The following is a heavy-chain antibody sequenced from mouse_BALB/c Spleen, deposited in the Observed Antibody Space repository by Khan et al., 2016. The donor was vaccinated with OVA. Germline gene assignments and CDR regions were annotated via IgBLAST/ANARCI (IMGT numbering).Heavy chain of an antibody. J-gene: IGHJ4*01. V-gene: IGHV1-4*01. CDR1: GYTFTSNT. CDR2: INPRTSYT. Sequence: VQLKESGAELARPGASVKMSCKASGYTFTSNTMHWVKQRPGQGLEWIGYINPRTSYTNYNQKFKDKATLTADKSSSTAYMQLSSLTSEDSAVYYCATRTSGYAMDYWGQGTSVTVSS. CDR3: ATRTSGYAMDY. D-gene: IGHD2-14*01.